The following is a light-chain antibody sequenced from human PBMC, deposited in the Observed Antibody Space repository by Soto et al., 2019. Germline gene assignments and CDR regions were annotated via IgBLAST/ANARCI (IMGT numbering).Light chain of an antibody. CDR3: SSYTSSSTLVV. CDR2: DVS. CDR1: SSDVGGYNY. V-gene: IGLV2-14*01. Sequence: QSALTQPASVSVSPGQSITSSCTGTSSDVGGYNYVSWYQQHPGKAPKLMIYDVSNRPSGVSNRFSGSKSGNTASLTISGLQAEDEADYYCSSYTSSSTLVVFGGGTNLTVL. J-gene: IGLJ2*01.